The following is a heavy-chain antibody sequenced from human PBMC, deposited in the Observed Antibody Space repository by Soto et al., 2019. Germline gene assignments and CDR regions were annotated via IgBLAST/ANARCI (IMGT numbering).Heavy chain of an antibody. CDR2: IYWDDDK. CDR3: ARLVVAGITYYFYS. CDR1: GFSLSSSGVG. V-gene: IGHV2-5*02. J-gene: IGHJ4*01. D-gene: IGHD2-15*01. Sequence: QITLKESGTTLVKPTQTLTLTCTFSGFSLSSSGVGVGWIRQPPGKALEWLTFIYWDDDKRYSPSLKSRLTITKDTSKSQVVLTLTNMDPVDTATYYCARLVVAGITYYFYSWGHGTLLTVSS.